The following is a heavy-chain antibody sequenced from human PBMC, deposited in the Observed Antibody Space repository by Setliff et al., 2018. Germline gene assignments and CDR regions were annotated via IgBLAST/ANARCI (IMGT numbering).Heavy chain of an antibody. CDR1: GFTFSSYG. Sequence: SLRLSCAASGFTFSSYGMHWVRQSPGKGLEWVAVIWYDGSNEYYADSVKGRFTISRDNSKNTLYLQMNSLRAEDTAVYYCARLALTGYDSSGYYYALDYYYYMDVWGKGTTVTVSS. CDR3: ARLALTGYDSSGYYYALDYYYYMDV. J-gene: IGHJ6*03. V-gene: IGHV3-33*01. D-gene: IGHD3-22*01. CDR2: IWYDGSNE.